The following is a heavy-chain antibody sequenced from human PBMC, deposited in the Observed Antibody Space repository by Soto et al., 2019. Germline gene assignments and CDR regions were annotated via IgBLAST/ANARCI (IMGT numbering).Heavy chain of an antibody. D-gene: IGHD3-22*01. V-gene: IGHV4-4*07. CDR1: GDYISIYY. CDR2: IYSSQSN. Sequence: KPSETLSLTCTVSGDYISIYYWTWIRQPAGNGLEWIGHIYSSQSNNHNPSVKNRVNISFGTYKNQLSLSLASVSDGDRAVYYCARGRGFYSVNYFDPWGQGTQVTVSS. CDR3: ARGRGFYSVNYFDP. J-gene: IGHJ5*02.